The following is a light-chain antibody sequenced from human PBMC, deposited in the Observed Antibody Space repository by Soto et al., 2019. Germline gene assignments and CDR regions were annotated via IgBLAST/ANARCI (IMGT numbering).Light chain of an antibody. Sequence: EIVLTQSPGTLSLSPGEIATLSCRASQSVSSSYLAWYQQKPGQAPRLLLYGASSRATGIPDRFSGSGSGTDFTLIISRLEPEDCAVYSCQQYGSSPLYTFGQGTKLEIK. J-gene: IGKJ2*01. V-gene: IGKV3-20*01. CDR3: QQYGSSPLYT. CDR2: GAS. CDR1: QSVSSSY.